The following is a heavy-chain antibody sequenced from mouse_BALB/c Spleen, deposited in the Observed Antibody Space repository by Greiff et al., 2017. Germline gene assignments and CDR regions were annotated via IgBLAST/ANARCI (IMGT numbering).Heavy chain of an antibody. D-gene: IGHD2-14*01. CDR1: GFSLTSYG. Sequence: QVQLKESGPSLVQPSQSLSITCTVSGFSLTSYGVHWVRQSPGKGLEWLGVIWRGGSTDYNAAFMSRLSITKDNSKSQVFFKMNSLQADDTAIYYCANAYYRYPYAMDYWGQGTSVTVSS. CDR3: ANAYYRYPYAMDY. CDR2: IWRGGST. V-gene: IGHV2-5-1*01. J-gene: IGHJ4*01.